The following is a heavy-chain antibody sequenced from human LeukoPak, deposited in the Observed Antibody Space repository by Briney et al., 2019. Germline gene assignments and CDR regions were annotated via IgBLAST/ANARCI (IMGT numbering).Heavy chain of an antibody. CDR3: ARDDRYSSGWYYFDY. Sequence: GRSLRLSCAASGFTFSSYAMHWVRQAPGKGLEWVAVISYDGSNKYYADSVKGRFTISRDNSKNTLYLQMNSLRAEETAVYYCARDDRYSSGWYYFDYWGQGTLVTVSS. D-gene: IGHD6-19*01. CDR1: GFTFSSYA. V-gene: IGHV3-30*04. J-gene: IGHJ4*02. CDR2: ISYDGSNK.